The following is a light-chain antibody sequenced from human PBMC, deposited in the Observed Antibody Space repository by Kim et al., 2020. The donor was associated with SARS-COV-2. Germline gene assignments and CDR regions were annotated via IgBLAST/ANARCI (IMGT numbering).Light chain of an antibody. Sequence: QLVLTQSPSASASLGASVNLTCTLSSGHSNYAIAWHQQQPEKGPRYLMRLNSDGSHRKGDGIPHRFSGSSSGAERYLTISSLQSEDEADYYCQTWDTGIQVFGTGTKVTVL. CDR3: QTWDTGIQV. J-gene: IGLJ1*01. V-gene: IGLV4-69*01. CDR2: LNSDGSH. CDR1: SGHSNYA.